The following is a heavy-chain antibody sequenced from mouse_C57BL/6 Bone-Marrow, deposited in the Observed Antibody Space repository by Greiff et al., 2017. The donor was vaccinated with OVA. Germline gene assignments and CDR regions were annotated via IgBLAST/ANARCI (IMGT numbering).Heavy chain of an antibody. V-gene: IGHV1-52*01. J-gene: IGHJ2*01. CDR3: ARTGTQLRRLFDY. CDR1: GYTFTSYW. Sequence: QVQLKQPGAELVRPGSSVKLSCKASGYTFTSYWMHWVKQRPIQGLEWIGNIDPSDSETHYNQKFKDKATLTVDKSSSTAYMQLSSLTSEDSAVYYCARTGTQLRRLFDYWGQGTTLTVSS. D-gene: IGHD3-2*02. CDR2: IDPSDSET.